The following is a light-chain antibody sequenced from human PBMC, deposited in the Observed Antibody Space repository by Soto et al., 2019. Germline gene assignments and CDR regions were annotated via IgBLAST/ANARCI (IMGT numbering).Light chain of an antibody. CDR1: QSVSIY. V-gene: IGKV3-11*01. J-gene: IGKJ5*01. Sequence: EIVFTQSPSTLSLSPLERSTLSCRASQSVSIYLAWYQQKPGQAPRLLIYDASNRATGIPAKFSGSGSGTDFTLTISSLEPEDSAVYYCQQRSNSPPWITFGQGTRLEIK. CDR2: DAS. CDR3: QQRSNSPPWIT.